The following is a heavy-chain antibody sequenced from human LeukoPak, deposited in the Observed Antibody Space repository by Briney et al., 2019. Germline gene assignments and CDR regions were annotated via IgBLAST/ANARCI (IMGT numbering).Heavy chain of an antibody. Sequence: PSETLSLTCAVYGGSFSGYYWGWIRQPPGKGLEWIGSIYYSGSAYYNPSLKSRVTISVDTSKNQFSLKLSSVTAADTAVYYCARHKGPLSDAFDIWGQGTMVTVSS. CDR3: ARHKGPLSDAFDI. V-gene: IGHV4-39*01. CDR1: GGSFSGYY. CDR2: IYYSGSA. J-gene: IGHJ3*02.